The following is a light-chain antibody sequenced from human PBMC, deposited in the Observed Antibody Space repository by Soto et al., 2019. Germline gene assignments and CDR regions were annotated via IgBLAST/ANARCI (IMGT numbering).Light chain of an antibody. Sequence: EIVLTQSPATLSSSPGDRATLSCRASQSVSSGYLAWYQQKPGQATRLLIYGASSRGTGIPDRCSGSGSATDFTLTIIRLEPEDFSVYYCDQYGSSPLTFFQGTKGDSK. J-gene: IGKJ1*01. V-gene: IGKV3-20*01. CDR1: QSVSSGY. CDR2: GAS. CDR3: DQYGSSPLT.